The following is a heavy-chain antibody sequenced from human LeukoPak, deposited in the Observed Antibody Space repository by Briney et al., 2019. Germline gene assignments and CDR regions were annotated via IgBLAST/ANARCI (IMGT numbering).Heavy chain of an antibody. D-gene: IGHD1-26*01. V-gene: IGHV1-18*01. CDR1: GYTFTSYG. J-gene: IGHJ4*02. CDR2: ISAYNGNT. Sequence: ASLKLSCKASGYTFTSYGISWVRQAPGQGLEWMGWISAYNGNTNYAQKLQGRVTITTDTSTSTAYMELRSLRSDDTAVYYCARETFEIVGATPGYWGQGTLVTVSS. CDR3: ARETFEIVGATPGY.